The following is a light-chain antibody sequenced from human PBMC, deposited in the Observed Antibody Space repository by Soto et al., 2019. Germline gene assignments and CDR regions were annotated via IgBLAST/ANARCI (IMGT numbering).Light chain of an antibody. CDR2: DAS. V-gene: IGKV1-5*01. CDR1: QSISSW. Sequence: PTTLSASVGYRVTITCRASQSISSWLAWYQQKPGKAPKLLIYDASSLESGVPSRFSGSGSGTEFTLTISSLQPDDFAVYYCQQYGSSIQTFGQGTKVDI. J-gene: IGKJ1*01. CDR3: QQYGSSIQT.